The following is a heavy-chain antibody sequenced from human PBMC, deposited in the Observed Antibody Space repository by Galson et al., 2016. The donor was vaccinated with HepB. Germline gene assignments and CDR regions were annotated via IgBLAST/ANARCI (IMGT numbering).Heavy chain of an antibody. D-gene: IGHD3-22*01. CDR3: ARDEGGYRSYYFDY. V-gene: IGHV1-46*01. Sequence: SVKVSCKASGFTFTNYYIHWVRQAPGQGLEWMGIINLNGGSTNYAQKFQGRVSMTMGTSSSTVYMELSSLRSEDTAFYYCARDEGGYRSYYFDYWGQGTLVTVSS. CDR2: INLNGGST. J-gene: IGHJ4*02. CDR1: GFTFTNYY.